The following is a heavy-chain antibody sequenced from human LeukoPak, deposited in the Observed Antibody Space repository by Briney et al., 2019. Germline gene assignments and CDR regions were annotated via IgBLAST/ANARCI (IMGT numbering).Heavy chain of an antibody. V-gene: IGHV4-34*01. CDR1: GGSFSGYY. J-gene: IGHJ5*02. CDR3: ARGGGADNWFDP. CDR2: INHSGST. Sequence: SETLSLTCAVYGGSFSGYYWSWIRQPPGKGLEWIGEINHSGSTNYNPSLKSRVTISVDTSKNQFSLKLSSVTAADTAVYYCARGGGADNWFDPWGQGTLVTASS. D-gene: IGHD1-26*01.